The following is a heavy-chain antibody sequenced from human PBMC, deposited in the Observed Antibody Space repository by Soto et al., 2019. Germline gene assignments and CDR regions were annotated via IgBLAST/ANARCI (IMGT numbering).Heavy chain of an antibody. Sequence: PGGSLRLSCAASGLTFRSTAMSWVRQAPGKGLEWVSSIRGDGGDTSYADSVKGRFTMSRDKSKSMLYLQMNSLRAEDTAVYYCAKLVNSDSDYWGQGTLVTVS. CDR1: GLTFRSTA. CDR2: IRGDGGDT. D-gene: IGHD3-16*02. J-gene: IGHJ4*02. CDR3: AKLVNSDSDY. V-gene: IGHV3-23*01.